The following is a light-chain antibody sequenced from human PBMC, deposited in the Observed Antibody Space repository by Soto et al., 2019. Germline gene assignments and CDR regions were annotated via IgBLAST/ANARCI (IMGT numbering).Light chain of an antibody. Sequence: QAVVTQPPSVSGAPGQGVTISCAGSSSNIGTTYDIHWYRQLPGTAPKLLIYGNSHRPSGVPARFSGSKSGTSASLAITGLQADDEADYYCQSYDSSLSAVVFGGGTKVTVL. J-gene: IGLJ2*01. CDR1: SSNIGTTYD. V-gene: IGLV1-40*01. CDR3: QSYDSSLSAVV. CDR2: GNS.